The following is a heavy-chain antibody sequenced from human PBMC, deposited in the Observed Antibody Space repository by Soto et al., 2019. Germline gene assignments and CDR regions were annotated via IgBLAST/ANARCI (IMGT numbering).Heavy chain of an antibody. Sequence: PGESLKISCKGSGYIFTSYWICWVLQMPEKGLEWMGIIYPGDSDTRYSPSFQGQVTISADKSISTAYLQWSSLKASDTALYFCARPFDSSGRFDSWGQGTLVTVSS. CDR1: GYIFTSYW. J-gene: IGHJ5*01. CDR3: ARPFDSSGRFDS. D-gene: IGHD6-19*01. V-gene: IGHV5-51*01. CDR2: IYPGDSDT.